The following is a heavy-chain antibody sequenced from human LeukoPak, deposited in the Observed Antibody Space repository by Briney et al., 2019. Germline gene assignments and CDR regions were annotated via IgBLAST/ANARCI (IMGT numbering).Heavy chain of an antibody. CDR1: GGSISSYY. CDR3: ARLSGTAPQSNYAFDYYYYYMDV. CDR2: IYTSGGT. J-gene: IGHJ6*03. Sequence: PSETLSLTCTVSGGSISSYYWSWIRQPPGKGLEWIGYIYTSGGTNYNPSLKSRVTISVDTSKNQFSLKLSSVTAADTAVYYCARLSGTAPQSNYAFDYYYYYMDVWGKGTTVTVSS. V-gene: IGHV4-4*09. D-gene: IGHD4-11*01.